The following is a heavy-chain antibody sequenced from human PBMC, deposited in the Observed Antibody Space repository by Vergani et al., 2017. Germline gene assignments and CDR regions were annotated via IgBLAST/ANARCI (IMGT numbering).Heavy chain of an antibody. J-gene: IGHJ4*02. CDR3: ARHIAVAGLDY. CDR1: GGSISSGSYY. V-gene: IGHV4-61*02. D-gene: IGHD6-19*01. CDR2: IYTSGST. Sequence: QVQLQESGPGLVKPSQTLSLTCTVSGGSISSGSYYWSWIRQPAGKGLEWIGRIYTSGSTNYNPSLKSRVTISVDTSKNQFSLKLTSVTAADTAVYFCARHIAVAGLDYWGQGTLVTVSS.